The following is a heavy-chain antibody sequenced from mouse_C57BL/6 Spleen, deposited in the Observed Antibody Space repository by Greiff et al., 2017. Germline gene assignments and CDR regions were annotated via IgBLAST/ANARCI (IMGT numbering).Heavy chain of an antibody. CDR1: GYSFTGYY. J-gene: IGHJ4*01. CDR2: INPSTGGT. CDR3: ARGNYDYDGFSYAMDY. D-gene: IGHD2-4*01. V-gene: IGHV1-42*01. Sequence: VQLQQSGPELVKPGASVKISCKASGYSFTGYYMNWVKQSPEKSLEWIGEINPSTGGTTYNQKFKAKATLTVDKSSSTAYMQLKSLTSEDSAVYYGARGNYDYDGFSYAMDYWGQGTSVTVSS.